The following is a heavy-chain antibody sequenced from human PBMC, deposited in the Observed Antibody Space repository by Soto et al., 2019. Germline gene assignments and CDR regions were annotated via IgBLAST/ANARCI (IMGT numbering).Heavy chain of an antibody. CDR3: ARGPNWGYRFDS. V-gene: IGHV1-69*06. CDR2: LIPLFGTT. D-gene: IGHD7-27*01. Sequence: QVQLVQSGAEVKKPGSSVKVSCEASGGTFSGHAISWVRQAPGQGPEWMGGLIPLFGTTQHAQNFQDRLTITADKSTSTAYMALTSLRFEDPAIYYCARGPNWGYRFDSWGQGTLVTVSS. CDR1: GGTFSGHA. J-gene: IGHJ4*02.